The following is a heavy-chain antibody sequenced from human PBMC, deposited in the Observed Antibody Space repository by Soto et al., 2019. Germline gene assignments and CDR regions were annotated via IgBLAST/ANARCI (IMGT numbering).Heavy chain of an antibody. Sequence: EVQLVETGGGLIQPGRSLRLSCAASGLIVSTNYMNWVRQAPGKGLEWVSVLYSGGSTHYAGSVKGRFISSRDNSKNTPYFQIKSWRAEDTVVYYCARVRPGGEGDAFDFWGHGTLVTVSS. CDR1: GLIVSTNY. D-gene: IGHD2-21*01. CDR2: LYSGGST. CDR3: ARVRPGGEGDAFDF. J-gene: IGHJ3*01. V-gene: IGHV3-53*02.